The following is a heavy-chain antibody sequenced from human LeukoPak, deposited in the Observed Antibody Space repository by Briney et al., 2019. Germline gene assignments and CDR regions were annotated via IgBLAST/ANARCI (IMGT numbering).Heavy chain of an antibody. CDR3: AKPSSSGWTGADY. CDR2: ISGSGGST. J-gene: IGHJ4*02. D-gene: IGHD6-19*01. V-gene: IGHV3-23*01. CDR1: GFTFGDYA. Sequence: GGSLRLSCTASGFTFGDYAMSWVRQAPGKGLEWVSAISGSGGSTSYADSVKGRFTISRDNSKNTLYLQMNSLRAEDTAVYYCAKPSSSGWTGADYWGQGTLVTVSS.